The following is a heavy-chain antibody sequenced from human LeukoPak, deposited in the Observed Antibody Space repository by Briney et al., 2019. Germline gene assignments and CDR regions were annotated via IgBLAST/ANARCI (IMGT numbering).Heavy chain of an antibody. D-gene: IGHD1-26*01. Sequence: PSETLSLTCTVSGYSISSGYYWGWIRQPPGKGLEWIGSIYHSGSTYYNPSLKSRVTISVDTSKNQFSLKLSSVTAADTAVYYCAREVGATPGYWGQGTLDTVSS. CDR2: IYHSGST. CDR1: GYSISSGYY. CDR3: AREVGATPGY. J-gene: IGHJ4*02. V-gene: IGHV4-38-2*02.